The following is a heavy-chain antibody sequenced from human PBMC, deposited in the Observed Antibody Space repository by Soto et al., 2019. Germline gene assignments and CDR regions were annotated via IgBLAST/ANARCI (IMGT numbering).Heavy chain of an antibody. J-gene: IGHJ4*02. CDR3: ATLPRTIERTPAAIWSFDS. D-gene: IGHD2-2*01. V-gene: IGHV1-24*01. CDR1: GYSLSDLS. Sequence: ASVKISCKVSGYSLSDLSIHWVRQAPGKGLEWMGGLDAEDGETIYAQKLQGRGTMTEDTSTDTAYMELSSLTSEDTAMYYCATLPRTIERTPAAIWSFDSWGQGTLVTVSS. CDR2: LDAEDGET.